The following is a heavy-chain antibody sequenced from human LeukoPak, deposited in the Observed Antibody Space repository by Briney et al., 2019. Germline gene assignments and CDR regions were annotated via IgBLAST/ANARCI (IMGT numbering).Heavy chain of an antibody. D-gene: IGHD5-12*01. Sequence: GGSLRLSCAASGFTFSNYWMHWVRQAPGKGLVWVSRINSDGSSTTYADSVKGRFTISRDNAKNTVFLQMNSLRAEDTAVYYCARLSGYDWESFYDYWGQGTLVTVSS. V-gene: IGHV3-74*01. CDR1: GFTFSNYW. CDR3: ARLSGYDWESFYDY. CDR2: INSDGSST. J-gene: IGHJ4*02.